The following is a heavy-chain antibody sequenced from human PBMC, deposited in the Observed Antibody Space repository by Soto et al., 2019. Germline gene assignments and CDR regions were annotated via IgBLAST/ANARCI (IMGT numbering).Heavy chain of an antibody. CDR1: GGSISSYY. V-gene: IGHV4-59*08. J-gene: IGHJ5*02. CDR2: IYYSGST. Sequence: SETLSLTCTVSGGSISSYYWSWIRQPPGKGLEWIGYIYYSGSTNYNPSLKSRVTISVDTSKNQFSLKLSSVTAADTAVYYCARDFPYYYDSSGYSLDLRHNWFDPWGQGTLVTVSS. D-gene: IGHD3-22*01. CDR3: ARDFPYYYDSSGYSLDLRHNWFDP.